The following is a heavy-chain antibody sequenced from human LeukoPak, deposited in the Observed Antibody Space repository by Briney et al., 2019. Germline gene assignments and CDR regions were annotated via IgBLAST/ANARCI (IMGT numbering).Heavy chain of an antibody. CDR1: GFTFSAYA. V-gene: IGHV3-23*01. D-gene: IGHD3-16*02. Sequence: GGSLRLSCAASGFTFSAYAMSWVRQALANGLEWVSTIRGSGGNMYYADSVKGRFTISRDNSRNTLYLQMNGLRAEDTAVYYCARDFDYVWGSYRLWYFDLWGRGTLVTVSS. CDR3: ARDFDYVWGSYRLWYFDL. J-gene: IGHJ2*01. CDR2: IRGSGGNM.